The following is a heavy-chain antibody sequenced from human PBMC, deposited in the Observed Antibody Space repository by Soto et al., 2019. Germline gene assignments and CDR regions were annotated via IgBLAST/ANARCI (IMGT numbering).Heavy chain of an antibody. D-gene: IGHD3-3*01. CDR2: VVPILGST. CDR1: EDTFVSYA. J-gene: IGHJ3*01. CDR3: ARGEPFILVLEL. Sequence: QVQLVQSGAEVKKPGSSVKVSCKASEDTFVSYAITWVRQAPGQGLEWMGGVVPILGSTNYAQKFQGRVTFTAHKSTNTAFMELSSLRSEDTAMYYCARGEPFILVLELWGQGTMVIVSS. V-gene: IGHV1-69*06.